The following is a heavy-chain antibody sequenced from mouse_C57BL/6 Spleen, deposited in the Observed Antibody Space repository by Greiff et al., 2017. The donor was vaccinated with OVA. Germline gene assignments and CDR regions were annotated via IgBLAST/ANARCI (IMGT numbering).Heavy chain of an antibody. J-gene: IGHJ4*01. D-gene: IGHD2-4*01. V-gene: IGHV3-6*01. Sequence: DVQLQESGPGLVKPSQSLSLTCSVTGYSITSGYYWNWIRQFPGNKLEWMGYISYDGSNNYNPSLKNRISITRDTSKNQFFLKLNTVTTEDTATYSCAREGDHDEDYAMDYWGQGTSVTVSS. CDR1: GYSITSGYY. CDR3: AREGDHDEDYAMDY. CDR2: ISYDGSN.